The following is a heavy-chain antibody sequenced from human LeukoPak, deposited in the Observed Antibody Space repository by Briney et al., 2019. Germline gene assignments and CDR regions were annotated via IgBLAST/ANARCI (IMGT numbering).Heavy chain of an antibody. CDR3: ARGKVATSAFDI. J-gene: IGHJ3*02. CDR1: GGSISSYY. CDR2: IYYSGST. D-gene: IGHD5-12*01. V-gene: IGHV4-59*01. Sequence: PSETLSLTCTVSGGSISSYYWSWIRQPPGKGLEWIGDIYYSGSTNYNPSLTSRVTISVDTSKNQFSLKLSSVTAADTAVYYCARGKVATSAFDIWGQGTMVTVSS.